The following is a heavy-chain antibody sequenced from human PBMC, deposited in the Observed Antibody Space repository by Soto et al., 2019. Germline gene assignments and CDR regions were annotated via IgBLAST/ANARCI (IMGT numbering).Heavy chain of an antibody. J-gene: IGHJ4*02. CDR1: DDSINSDKYY. CDR3: ARLEGLATISYYFDF. V-gene: IGHV4-39*01. D-gene: IGHD3-9*01. Sequence: QLQLQESGPGLVKPSETLSLTCSVSDDSINSDKYYWGWIRQPPGKGLEWIGSINYRGNAYYNPSLPTRVTISLDKSRSQFSLKLNSVTAADSAVYFCARLEGLATISYYFDFWGPGALVTVSS. CDR2: INYRGNA.